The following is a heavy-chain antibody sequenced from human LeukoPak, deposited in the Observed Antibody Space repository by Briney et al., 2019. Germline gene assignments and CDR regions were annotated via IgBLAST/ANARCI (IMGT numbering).Heavy chain of an antibody. CDR3: ARRISMVRGVTPNIDY. J-gene: IGHJ4*02. CDR1: GGSISSSY. V-gene: IGHV4-59*08. D-gene: IGHD3-10*01. Sequence: PSETLSLTCTVSGGSISSSYWSWIRQPPGKRLEWIGYIYYSGRTHYNPSLKSRVTISVDTSKNQFSLKLSSVTAADTAVYYCARRISMVRGVTPNIDYWGQGTLVTVSS. CDR2: IYYSGRT.